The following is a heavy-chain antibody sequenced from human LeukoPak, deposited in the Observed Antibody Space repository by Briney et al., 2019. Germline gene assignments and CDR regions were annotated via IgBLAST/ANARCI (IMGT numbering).Heavy chain of an antibody. CDR1: GGSISSSSYY. CDR2: IYYSGST. V-gene: IGHV4-39*07. Sequence: PSETLSLTCTVSGGSISSSSYYWGWIRQPPGKGLEWIGSIYYSGSTYYNPSLKSRVTISVDTSKNQFSLKLSSVTAADTAVYYCARYGGIYYGSGSYLVNDYWGQGTLVTVSS. CDR3: ARYGGIYYGSGSYLVNDY. J-gene: IGHJ4*02. D-gene: IGHD3-10*01.